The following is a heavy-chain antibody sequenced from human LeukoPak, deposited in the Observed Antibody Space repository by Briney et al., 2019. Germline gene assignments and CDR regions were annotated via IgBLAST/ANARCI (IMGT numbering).Heavy chain of an antibody. CDR2: ISWNSGSI. CDR3: AKDIGEFLEWCLFDY. V-gene: IGHV3-9*01. CDR1: GFTFDDYA. Sequence: GGSLRLSCAASGFTFDDYAMHWVRQAPGKGLEWVSGISWNSGSIGYADSVKGRFTISRDNAKNSLYLQMNSLRAEDTALYYCAKDIGEFLEWCLFDYWGQGTLVTVSS. D-gene: IGHD3-3*01. J-gene: IGHJ4*02.